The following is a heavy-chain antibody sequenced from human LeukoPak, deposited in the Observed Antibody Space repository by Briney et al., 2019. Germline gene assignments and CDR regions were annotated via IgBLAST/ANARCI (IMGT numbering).Heavy chain of an antibody. V-gene: IGHV4-59*08. J-gene: IGHJ4*02. Sequence: SETLSLTCTVSGGSISSYYWSWIRQPPGKGLEWVGYIYYSGSTNYNPSLKSRVTISVDTSKNQFSLKLSSVTAADTAVYYCARHGVEARYSSGWYYFDYWGQGTPVTVSS. D-gene: IGHD6-19*01. CDR2: IYYSGST. CDR1: GGSISSYY. CDR3: ARHGVEARYSSGWYYFDY.